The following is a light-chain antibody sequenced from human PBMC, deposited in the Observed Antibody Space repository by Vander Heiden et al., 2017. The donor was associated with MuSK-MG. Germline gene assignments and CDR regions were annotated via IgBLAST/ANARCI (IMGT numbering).Light chain of an antibody. CDR3: QQYNSYSRT. CDR2: KAS. J-gene: IGKJ1*01. V-gene: IGKV1-5*03. Sequence: DIQMTQSPSTLSRSVGDRVTITCRASQSISSWLAWYQQKPGKAPKLLIYKASNLESGVPSRFSGSGSGTEFTLTISSLQPDDFATYYCQQYNSYSRTFGQGTKVESK. CDR1: QSISSW.